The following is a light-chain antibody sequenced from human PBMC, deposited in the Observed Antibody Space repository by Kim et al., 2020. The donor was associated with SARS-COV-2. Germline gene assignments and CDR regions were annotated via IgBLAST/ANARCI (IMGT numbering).Light chain of an antibody. V-gene: IGLV2-11*01. Sequence: SVPISCTGSSSDVGGYNYVSWYQHHPGQAPKLMIYDVSKWPSGVPDRFSGSKSGNTASLTISGLQAEDEADYYCCSYAGSYTWVFGGGTKLTVL. CDR2: DVS. CDR1: SSDVGGYNY. CDR3: CSYAGSYTWV. J-gene: IGLJ3*02.